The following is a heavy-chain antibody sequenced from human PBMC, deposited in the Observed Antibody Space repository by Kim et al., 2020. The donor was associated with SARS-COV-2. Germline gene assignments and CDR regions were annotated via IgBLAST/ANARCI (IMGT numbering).Heavy chain of an antibody. V-gene: IGHV4-31*02. CDR3: ARSPITMIVVVTHFDI. Sequence: PSLKSRVTISVDTSKNQFSLKLSSVTAADTAVYYCARSPITMIVVVTHFDIWGQGQWSPSLQ. J-gene: IGHJ3*02. D-gene: IGHD3-22*01.